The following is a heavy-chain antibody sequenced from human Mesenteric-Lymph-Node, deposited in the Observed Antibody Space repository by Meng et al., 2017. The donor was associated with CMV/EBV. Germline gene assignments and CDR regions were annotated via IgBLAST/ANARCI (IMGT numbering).Heavy chain of an antibody. J-gene: IGHJ6*02. CDR2: LLYDGGNQ. V-gene: IGHV3-30*02. CDR3: AKASIYYYYGMDV. CDR1: GFIFRIYG. Sequence: GESLKISCAVSGFIFRIYGIHWVRQAPGKGLEWVAFLLYDGGNQYYANSVRGRFSISRDNLNNTLYLQMNSLRAEDTALYYCAKASIYYYYGMDVWGQGSTVTVSS.